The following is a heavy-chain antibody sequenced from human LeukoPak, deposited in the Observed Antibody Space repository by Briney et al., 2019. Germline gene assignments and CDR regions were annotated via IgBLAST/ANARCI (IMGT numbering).Heavy chain of an antibody. J-gene: IGHJ4*02. Sequence: PGGSLRLSCAASGFTFSSYAMSWVRQAPGKGLEWVSAISGSGGSTYYADSVKGRFTISRDNSKNTLCLQMNSLRAEDTAVYYCAKDLYSSGYYYHLDYWGQGTLVTVSS. CDR2: ISGSGGST. V-gene: IGHV3-23*01. CDR3: AKDLYSSGYYYHLDY. CDR1: GFTFSSYA. D-gene: IGHD3-22*01.